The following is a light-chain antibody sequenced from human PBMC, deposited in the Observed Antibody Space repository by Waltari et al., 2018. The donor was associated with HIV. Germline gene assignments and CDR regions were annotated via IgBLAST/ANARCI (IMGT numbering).Light chain of an antibody. Sequence: QSALTQPRSVSGAPGQSVTNSCNGISSAIGGGYYYVSWYQQYPGKVPRRMIYDVTKRPSVVPDRFSGSKSGNTASLTISGLQAEDEADYYCCSYGGSYTLFGGGTKVTVL. CDR3: CSYGGSYTL. V-gene: IGLV2-11*01. CDR1: SSAIGGGYYY. CDR2: DVT. J-gene: IGLJ2*01.